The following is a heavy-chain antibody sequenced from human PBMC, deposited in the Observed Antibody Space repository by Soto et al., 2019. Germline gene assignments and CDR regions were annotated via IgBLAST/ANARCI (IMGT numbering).Heavy chain of an antibody. CDR1: GGTFSSYT. CDR2: IIPILGIA. Sequence: ASVKVSCKASGGTFSSYTISWVRQAPGQGLEWMGRIIPILGIANYAQKFQGRVTITADKSTRTAYMELSSLRSEETAVYYCARGVTDSGYDSYYYYMDVWGKGTTVTVSS. D-gene: IGHD5-12*01. J-gene: IGHJ6*03. V-gene: IGHV1-69*02. CDR3: ARGVTDSGYDSYYYYMDV.